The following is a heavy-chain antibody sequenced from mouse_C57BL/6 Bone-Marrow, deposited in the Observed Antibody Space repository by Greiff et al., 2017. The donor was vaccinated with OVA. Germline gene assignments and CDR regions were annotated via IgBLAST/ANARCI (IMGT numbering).Heavy chain of an antibody. J-gene: IGHJ4*01. CDR1: GFPFSDYG. CDR2: ISSGSSTI. V-gene: IGHV5-17*01. CDR3: ARNYYSGYYYAMDD. Sequence: EVKLMESGGGLVKPGGSLKLSCAASGFPFSDYGMHWVRQAPEKGLEWVAYISSGSSTIYYADTVKGRFTISRDNAKNTLFLQMTSLRSEDTAMYYCARNYYSGYYYAMDDWGQGTSVTVSS. D-gene: IGHD2-12*01.